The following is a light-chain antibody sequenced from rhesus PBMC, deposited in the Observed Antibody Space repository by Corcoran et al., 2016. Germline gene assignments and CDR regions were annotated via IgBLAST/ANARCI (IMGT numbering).Light chain of an antibody. J-gene: IGKJ2*01. Sequence: EIVMTQSPATLALSPGERATLSCRASQSVSSYLAWYQQKPGQAPRLLIYGASSRATGIPARFRGSGSGTEFPLTISSLEPEDVGVYFWLQSSNWYSFGQGTKVEIK. V-gene: IGKV3-24*04. CDR3: LQSSNWYS. CDR2: GAS. CDR1: QSVSSY.